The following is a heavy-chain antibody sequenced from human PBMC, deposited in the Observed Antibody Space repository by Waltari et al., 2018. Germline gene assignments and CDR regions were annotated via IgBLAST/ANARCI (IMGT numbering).Heavy chain of an antibody. J-gene: IGHJ4*02. Sequence: EVQLVESGGGLVQPGGSLRLSCAASGFTFSSYWMHWVRQAPGKGLVWGSRINSDGSSTSYAESVKGRFTISRDNAKNTLYLQMNSLRAEDTAVYYCARVRGWLQPFDYWGQGTLVTVSS. CDR1: GFTFSSYW. CDR3: ARVRGWLQPFDY. V-gene: IGHV3-74*01. D-gene: IGHD3-10*01. CDR2: INSDGSST.